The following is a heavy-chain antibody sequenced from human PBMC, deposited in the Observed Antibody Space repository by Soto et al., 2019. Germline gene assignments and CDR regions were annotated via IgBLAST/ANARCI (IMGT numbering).Heavy chain of an antibody. CDR2: TYYRSKWYN. Sequence: SQTLSLTCAISGDSVSSNSATWNWIRQSPSRGLEWLGRTYYRSKWYNDYAVSVKSRITIKPDTSKNQFSLQLSSMTPEDTAVYYCVRKSIGTGGWFAPWGQGTLVTVSS. CDR1: GDSVSSNSAT. CDR3: VRKSIGTGGWFAP. J-gene: IGHJ5*02. V-gene: IGHV6-1*01. D-gene: IGHD1-1*01.